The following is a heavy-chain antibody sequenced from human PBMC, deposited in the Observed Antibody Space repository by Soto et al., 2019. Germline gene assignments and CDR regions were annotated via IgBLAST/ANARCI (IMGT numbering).Heavy chain of an antibody. CDR3: AKHRLSVAGYLHGMDV. J-gene: IGHJ6*02. D-gene: IGHD6-19*01. CDR1: GFTFSSYG. CDR2: ISHDGSNK. V-gene: IGHV3-30*18. Sequence: QVQLVESGGGVVQPGRSLRLSCAASGFTFSSYGMHWVRQAPGKGLEWVAVISHDGSNKYFSDSVKGRFTIYRENSQNTLYLQMNSLRAEDTAVYYCAKHRLSVAGYLHGMDVWGQGATVTVSS.